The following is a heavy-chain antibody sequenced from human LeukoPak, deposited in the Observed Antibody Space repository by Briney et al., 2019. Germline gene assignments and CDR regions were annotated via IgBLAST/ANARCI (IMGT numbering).Heavy chain of an antibody. CDR2: ISSSSSYI. V-gene: IGHV3-21*01. J-gene: IGHJ4*02. CDR3: ARSQDLGLRQQLDPRTFVDFDY. D-gene: IGHD6-13*01. CDR1: GFTFSSYS. Sequence: GGSLRLSCAASGFTFSSYSMNWVRQAPGKGLEWVSSISSSSSYIYYADSVKGRFTISRDNAKNSLYLQMNSLRAEDTAVYYCARSQDLGLRQQLDPRTFVDFDYWGQGTLVTVSS.